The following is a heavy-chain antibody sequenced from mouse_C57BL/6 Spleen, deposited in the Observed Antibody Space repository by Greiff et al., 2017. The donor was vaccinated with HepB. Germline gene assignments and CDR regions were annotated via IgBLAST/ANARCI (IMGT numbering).Heavy chain of an antibody. CDR1: GFNIKNTY. Sequence: VQLKQSVAELVRPGASVKLSCTASGFNIKNTYMHWVKQRPEQGLEWIGRIDPANGNTQYAPKFQGKATITADTSSNTAYLQLSSLTSEDTAIYYCAKGDYYGSRGTYWGQGTLVTVSA. CDR2: IDPANGNT. V-gene: IGHV14-3*01. J-gene: IGHJ3*01. D-gene: IGHD1-1*01. CDR3: AKGDYYGSRGTY.